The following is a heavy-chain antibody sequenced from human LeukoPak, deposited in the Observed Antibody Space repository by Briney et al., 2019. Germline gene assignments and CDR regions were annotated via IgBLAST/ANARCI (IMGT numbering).Heavy chain of an antibody. CDR2: IYPGDSAT. D-gene: IGHD3-10*01. J-gene: IGHJ5*02. CDR3: ARLSSYYGSGSYYNVGWFDP. CDR1: GYSFTSYW. Sequence: GESLKISCKGSGYSFTSYWIGWLRQMPGKGLEWLGIIYPGDSATRYSPSFRGQVTISADKSISTAYLQWSSLKASDTAMYYCARLSSYYGSGSYYNVGWFDPWGQGTLVTVSS. V-gene: IGHV5-51*01.